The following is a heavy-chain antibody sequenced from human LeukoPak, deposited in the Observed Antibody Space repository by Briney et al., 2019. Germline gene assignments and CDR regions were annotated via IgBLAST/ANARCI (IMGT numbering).Heavy chain of an antibody. CDR2: ISSGGSTK. D-gene: IGHD4-17*01. V-gene: IGHV3-48*03. J-gene: IGHJ4*02. CDR1: GFTFNTHE. CDR3: ARDRGTTVTPGFDY. Sequence: GGSLRLSCAASGFTFNTHEMNWVRQAPGKGLEWVSYISSGGSTKYYADSVKGRFTISRDNAKDPLYLQMNSLRADDTAVYYCARDRGTTVTPGFDYWGQGTLVTVSS.